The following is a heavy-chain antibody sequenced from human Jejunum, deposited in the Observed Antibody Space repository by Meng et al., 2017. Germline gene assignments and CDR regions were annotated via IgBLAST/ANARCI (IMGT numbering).Heavy chain of an antibody. Sequence: SVKVSCKASGDTIGRFALTWVRQAPGQGLEWMGAIIRAPIYAQKFQGRVTITADESTNTAYMELTTLRSEDTAVYFCARGGVSYQLLTRLADWGQGSLVTVSS. CDR1: GDTIGRFA. D-gene: IGHD2-2*01. J-gene: IGHJ4*02. V-gene: IGHV1-69*13. CDR2: IIRAP. CDR3: ARGGVSYQLLTRLAD.